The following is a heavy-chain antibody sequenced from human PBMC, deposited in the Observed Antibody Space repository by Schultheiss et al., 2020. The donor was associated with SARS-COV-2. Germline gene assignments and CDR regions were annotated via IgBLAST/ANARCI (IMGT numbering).Heavy chain of an antibody. D-gene: IGHD3-3*01. CDR3: TTDFGDFWSGSPFDI. CDR1: GFTFSSYA. CDR2: ISGSGGST. Sequence: GGSLRLSCAASGFTFSSYAMTWVRQAPGKGLEWVSAISGSGGSTYYADSVKGRFTISRDNFKNTLYLQMNSLKTEDTAVYYCTTDFGDFWSGSPFDIWGQGTMVTVSS. J-gene: IGHJ3*02. V-gene: IGHV3-23*01.